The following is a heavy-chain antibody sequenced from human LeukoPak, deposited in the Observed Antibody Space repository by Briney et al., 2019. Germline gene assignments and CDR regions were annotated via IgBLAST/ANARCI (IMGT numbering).Heavy chain of an antibody. V-gene: IGHV3-48*03. CDR3: ARDHNYAFDI. CDR2: TWGSSTSI. Sequence: GGSLRLSCAASGFTFSSYEMNWVRQAPGRGLEWISYTWGSSTSIYYADSVRGRFTISRDDAKNLLYLQMNSLRAEDTALYYCARDHNYAFDIWGQGTMVTVSS. J-gene: IGHJ3*02. D-gene: IGHD5-24*01. CDR1: GFTFSSYE.